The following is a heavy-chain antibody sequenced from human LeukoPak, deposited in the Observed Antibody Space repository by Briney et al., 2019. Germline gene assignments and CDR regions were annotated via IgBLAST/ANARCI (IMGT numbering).Heavy chain of an antibody. CDR2: ISWNSGTI. CDR1: GFTFDDYA. V-gene: IGHV3-9*01. Sequence: PGGSLRLSCAASGFTFDDYAMHWVRQAPGKGLEWVSGISWNSGTIGYADSVKGRFTISRDSAKKSLYLQMNSLRAEDTALYYCAKDSTVNLAYYFDYWGQGTLVTVSS. D-gene: IGHD4-17*01. CDR3: AKDSTVNLAYYFDY. J-gene: IGHJ4*02.